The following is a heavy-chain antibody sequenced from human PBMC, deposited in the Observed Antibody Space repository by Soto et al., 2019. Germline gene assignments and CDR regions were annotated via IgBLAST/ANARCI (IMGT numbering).Heavy chain of an antibody. V-gene: IGHV4-34*01. Sequence: SVPLPLTWAVCGGSFSQYYSSLIRQPQGKGLEWIGEINYSGSTNYNPSLKSRVTISVDTSKNQFSLKLSSVTAADTAVYYCARTLFTKSRSMDEWFDPWGQGTLVTVSS. CDR2: INYSGST. D-gene: IGHD3-3*01. J-gene: IGHJ5*02. CDR1: GGSFSQYY. CDR3: ARTLFTKSRSMDEWFDP.